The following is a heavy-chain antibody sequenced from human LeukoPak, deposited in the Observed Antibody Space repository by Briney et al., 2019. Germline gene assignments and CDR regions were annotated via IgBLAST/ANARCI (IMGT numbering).Heavy chain of an antibody. J-gene: IGHJ5*02. CDR2: INPSGGST. CDR1: GYTFTSYY. V-gene: IGHV1-46*01. CDR3: ARDNSVEDTAWWFDP. Sequence: ASVKVSFTASGYTFTSYYMHWVRQAPGQGLEWMGIINPSGGSTSYAQKFQGRVTMTRDMSTSTDYMELSSLRSEDTAVYYCARDNSVEDTAWWFDPWGQGTLVTVSS. D-gene: IGHD4-23*01.